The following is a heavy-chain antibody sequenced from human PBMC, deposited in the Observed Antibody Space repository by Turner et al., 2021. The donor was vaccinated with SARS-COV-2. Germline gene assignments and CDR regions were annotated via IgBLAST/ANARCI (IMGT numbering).Heavy chain of an antibody. Sequence: QVQLVQSGAEVKKPGASVKVSCKASGYTFTICATHWVRHAPGQRLEWMGWINAGNGNTKYSQKFQGRVTITRDTSASTAYMELSSLRSEDTAVYYCARWNDYGGNGYYYYGMDVWGQGTTVTVSS. CDR3: ARWNDYGGNGYYYYGMDV. CDR1: GYTFTICA. CDR2: INAGNGNT. D-gene: IGHD4-17*01. J-gene: IGHJ6*02. V-gene: IGHV1-3*01.